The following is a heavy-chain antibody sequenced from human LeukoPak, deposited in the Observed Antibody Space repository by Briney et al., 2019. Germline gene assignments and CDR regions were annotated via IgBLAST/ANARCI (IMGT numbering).Heavy chain of an antibody. CDR2: IRYDGSNK. CDR3: ATARGRVVVPAAIDY. D-gene: IGHD2-2*01. Sequence: GGSLRLSCAASGFTFSSYGMHWVRQAPGKGLEWVAFIRYDGSNKYYADSVKGRFTISRDNSKNTLYLQMNSLRAEDTAVYYCATARGRVVVPAAIDYWGQGTLVTVPS. V-gene: IGHV3-30*02. J-gene: IGHJ4*02. CDR1: GFTFSSYG.